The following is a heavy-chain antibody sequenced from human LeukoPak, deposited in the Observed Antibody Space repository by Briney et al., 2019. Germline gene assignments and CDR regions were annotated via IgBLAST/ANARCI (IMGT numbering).Heavy chain of an antibody. CDR1: GGSFSGYS. Sequence: SETLSLTCAVYGGSFSGYSWNWIRQPPVKGLEWIGYFYYSGDTNYNPALESRVIISVDTSKNQFSLKLSSLTAADTAVYYCARWNYDISTGHRYFDYWGQGTLVIVSS. J-gene: IGHJ4*02. D-gene: IGHD3-9*01. CDR2: FYYSGDT. CDR3: ARWNYDISTGHRYFDY. V-gene: IGHV4-34*11.